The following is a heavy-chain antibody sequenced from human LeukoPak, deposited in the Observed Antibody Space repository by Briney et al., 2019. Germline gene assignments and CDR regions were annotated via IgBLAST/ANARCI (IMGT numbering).Heavy chain of an antibody. V-gene: IGHV1-69*04. J-gene: IGHJ5*02. Sequence: ASVKVSCKASGGTFSSYAISWVRQAPGQGLEWMGRIIPNLGIANYAQKFQGRVTITADKSTSTAYMELSSLRSEDTAVYYCARDRNIVGATLNWFDPWGQGTLVTVSS. CDR1: GGTFSSYA. D-gene: IGHD1-26*01. CDR3: ARDRNIVGATLNWFDP. CDR2: IIPNLGIA.